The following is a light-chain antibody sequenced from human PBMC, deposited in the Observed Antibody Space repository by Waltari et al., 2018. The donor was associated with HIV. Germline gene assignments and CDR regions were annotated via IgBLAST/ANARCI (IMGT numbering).Light chain of an antibody. CDR3: QQYGSAPFA. J-gene: IGKJ2*01. CDR2: VTS. Sequence: RATLSCRASQSVSNNYLAWYQQKPGQAPRLLIYVTSRRATGIPDRFSGSGSGTDFTLTISRLEPEDLAVYYCQQYGSAPFAFGQGTKLEIK. V-gene: IGKV3-20*01. CDR1: QSVSNNY.